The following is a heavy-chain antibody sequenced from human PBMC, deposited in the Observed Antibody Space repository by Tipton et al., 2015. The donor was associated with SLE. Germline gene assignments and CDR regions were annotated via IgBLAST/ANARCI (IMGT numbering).Heavy chain of an antibody. V-gene: IGHV3-7*01. J-gene: IGHJ3*01. CDR2: IREDGNAE. D-gene: IGHD1-26*01. CDR1: GYTFANFW. Sequence: QLVQSGAEVKKPGESLKISCRVSGYTFANFWISWVRQTPGKGLEWVATIREDGNAEYYLDSVRGRFTISRDTAKNSLYLQMNNLRVEETAVYYCAREYQGRFYVNGAFDVWGQGTMVTVSS. CDR3: AREYQGRFYVNGAFDV.